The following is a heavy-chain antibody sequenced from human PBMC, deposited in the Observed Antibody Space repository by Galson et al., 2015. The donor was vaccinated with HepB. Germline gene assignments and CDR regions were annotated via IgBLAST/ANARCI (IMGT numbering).Heavy chain of an antibody. J-gene: IGHJ3*02. Sequence: SLRLSCAASGFTFSSYAMHWVRRAPGKGLEWVAVKSYDGSNKYYADSVKGRFTISRDNSKNTLYLQMNSLRAEDTAVYYCARDRGDYYGSGSDAFDIWGQGTMVTVSS. CDR3: ARDRGDYYGSGSDAFDI. V-gene: IGHV3-30*04. CDR2: KSYDGSNK. D-gene: IGHD3-10*01. CDR1: GFTFSSYA.